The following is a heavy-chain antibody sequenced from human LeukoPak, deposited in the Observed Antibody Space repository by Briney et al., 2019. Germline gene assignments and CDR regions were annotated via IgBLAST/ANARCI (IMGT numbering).Heavy chain of an antibody. CDR2: IYTSGST. CDR3: ARVRLLRYFDWLYYDY. Sequence: KPSETLSLTCTVSGGSISSYYWSWIRQPAGKGLEWIGRIYTSGSTNYNPSLKSRVTVSVDTSKNQFSLKLSSVTAADTAVYYCARVRLLRYFDWLYYDYWGQGTLVTVSS. J-gene: IGHJ4*02. CDR1: GGSISSYY. V-gene: IGHV4-4*07. D-gene: IGHD3-9*01.